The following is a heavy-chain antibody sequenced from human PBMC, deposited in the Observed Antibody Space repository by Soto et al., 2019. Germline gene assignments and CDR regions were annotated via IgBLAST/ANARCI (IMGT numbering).Heavy chain of an antibody. CDR1: GGTFSSYA. CDR3: ARGDVGANARLWWGRYDAFDI. V-gene: IGHV1-69*12. CDR2: IIPIFGTA. Sequence: QVQLVQSGAEVKKPGSSVKVSCKASGGTFSSYAISWVRQAPGQGLEWMGGIIPIFGTANYAQKFQGRVTITADESTSTAYMELSSLRSEDTAVYYCARGDVGANARLWWGRYDAFDIWGQGTMVTVSS. D-gene: IGHD2-21*01. J-gene: IGHJ3*02.